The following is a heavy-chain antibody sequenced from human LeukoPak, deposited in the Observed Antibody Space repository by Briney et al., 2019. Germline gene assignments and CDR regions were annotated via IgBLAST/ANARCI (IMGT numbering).Heavy chain of an antibody. D-gene: IGHD3-22*01. V-gene: IGHV3-74*01. J-gene: IGHJ3*02. Sequence: PGGSLRLSCAASGFTFSSYWMHWVRQAPGKGLVWVSRINSDGSSTSYADSVKGRFTISRDNAKNTLYLQMNSLRAEDTAVYYCARAFEYYYDSSGYYDAFDIWGQGTMVTVSS. CDR2: INSDGSST. CDR1: GFTFSSYW. CDR3: ARAFEYYYDSSGYYDAFDI.